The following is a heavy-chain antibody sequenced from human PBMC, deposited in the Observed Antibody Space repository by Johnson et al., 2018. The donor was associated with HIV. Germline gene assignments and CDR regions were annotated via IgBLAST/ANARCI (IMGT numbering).Heavy chain of an antibody. Sequence: QVQLVESGGGVVQPGTSLRLSCAASGFTFSSFAMHWVRQAPGKGLEWVAFISYDGSNKYYADSVKGRFTISRDNSKKTLYLQMNSLRGGDTALYYCARFRQWLVFAAFDIWGQGTMVTVSS. CDR2: ISYDGSNK. CDR1: GFTFSSFA. D-gene: IGHD6-19*01. J-gene: IGHJ3*02. V-gene: IGHV3-30-3*01. CDR3: ARFRQWLVFAAFDI.